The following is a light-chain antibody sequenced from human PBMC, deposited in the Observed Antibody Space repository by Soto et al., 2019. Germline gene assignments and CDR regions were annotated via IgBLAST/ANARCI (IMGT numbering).Light chain of an antibody. CDR2: SNT. CDR3: AVWDDSLNGCV. V-gene: IGLV1-44*01. J-gene: IGLJ1*01. Sequence: QSVLTQPPSVSATPGQRVTISCSGSSSNIGSNTVNWYRQLPETAPKLLIYSNTQRPSGVPDRFSGSKSGTSASLAISGLQSEDEADYCCAVWDDSLNGCVFGTGTKLTVL. CDR1: SSNIGSNT.